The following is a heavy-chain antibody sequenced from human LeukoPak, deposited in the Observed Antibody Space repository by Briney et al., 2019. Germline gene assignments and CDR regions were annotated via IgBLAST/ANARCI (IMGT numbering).Heavy chain of an antibody. CDR2: IYSGGST. Sequence: PGGCLRLSCAASGFTVSSNYMNWVRQAPGKGLEWVSVIYSGGSTYYADSVKGRFTISRDNSKNTLYLQMNSLRAEDTAVYCCARVLGGSYYYYYYYMDVWGKGTTVTISS. V-gene: IGHV3-53*01. CDR3: ARVLGGSYYYYYYYMDV. CDR1: GFTVSSNY. D-gene: IGHD1-26*01. J-gene: IGHJ6*03.